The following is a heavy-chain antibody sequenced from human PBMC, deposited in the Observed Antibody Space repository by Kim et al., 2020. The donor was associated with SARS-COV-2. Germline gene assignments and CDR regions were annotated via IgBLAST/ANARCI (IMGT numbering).Heavy chain of an antibody. D-gene: IGHD2-2*01. V-gene: IGHV1-18*01. CDR2: INPDKGNT. CDR1: GYTFSRYV. J-gene: IGHJ4*01. CDR3: ARLGSYDMTRVDHFFDH. Sequence: ASVKVSCKTSGYTFSRYVIPWVRQAPGQGLEWMGRINPDKGNTNYAPKFQGRVTMTVDTPTSTAYMEVRNLRSDDTAFYYCARLGSYDMTRVDHFFDHWG.